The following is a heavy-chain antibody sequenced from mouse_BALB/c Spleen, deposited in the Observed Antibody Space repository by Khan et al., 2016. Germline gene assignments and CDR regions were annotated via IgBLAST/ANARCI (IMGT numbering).Heavy chain of an antibody. V-gene: IGHV14-3*02. Sequence: VQLQQSGAELVKPGASVKLSCTASGFNIKDTYMHWVKQRPEQGLEWIGRIDPANGNTKYDPKFQGKATITADTSSNTAYLQLSSLTSEDTAVYYCTRSTMITMDYWGQGTSVTVSS. J-gene: IGHJ4*01. D-gene: IGHD2-4*01. CDR1: GFNIKDTY. CDR2: IDPANGNT. CDR3: TRSTMITMDY.